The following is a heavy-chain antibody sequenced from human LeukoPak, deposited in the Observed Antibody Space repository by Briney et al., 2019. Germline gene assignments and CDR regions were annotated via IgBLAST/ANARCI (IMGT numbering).Heavy chain of an antibody. CDR3: AREHSGYYPPHYYYGMDV. D-gene: IGHD3-22*01. Sequence: SQTLSLTCTVSGGSISSGDYYWSWIRQPPGKGLEWIGYIYYSGSTYYNPSLKSRVTISVDTSKNQFSLKLSSVTAADTAVYYCAREHSGYYPPHYYYGMDVWGQGTTVTVSS. CDR2: IYYSGST. V-gene: IGHV4-30-4*01. CDR1: GGSISSGDYY. J-gene: IGHJ6*02.